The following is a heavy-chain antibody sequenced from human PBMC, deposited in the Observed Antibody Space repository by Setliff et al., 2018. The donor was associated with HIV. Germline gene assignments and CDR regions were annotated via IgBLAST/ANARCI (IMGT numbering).Heavy chain of an antibody. V-gene: IGHV4-38-2*01. J-gene: IGHJ5*01. D-gene: IGHD3-16*01. Sequence: SETLSLTCAVSGYSISSGYYWGWIRQPPGKGLEWIGSIYHSGSTYYNPSLKSRVTISVDTSKNQFSLNLSSVTAADTAVYYCVRTREYRFGFGLGQFDPWGQGTLVTVSS. CDR1: GYSISSGYY. CDR2: IYHSGST. CDR3: VRTREYRFGFGLGQFDP.